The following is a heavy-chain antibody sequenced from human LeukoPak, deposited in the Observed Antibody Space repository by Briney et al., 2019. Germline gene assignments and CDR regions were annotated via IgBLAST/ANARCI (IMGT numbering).Heavy chain of an antibody. CDR3: ARETEKQWHY. Sequence: SETLSLTCTVCGYPISMGYFWGWIRQPPGKGLEWIGSIFHTGYTFYDPSFKRRLTISVDTSKNQFSLRLSSVTAADTAVYYCARETEKQWHYWGHGTMVTVSS. CDR2: IFHTGYT. V-gene: IGHV4-38-2*02. J-gene: IGHJ3*01. D-gene: IGHD6-19*01. CDR1: GYPISMGYF.